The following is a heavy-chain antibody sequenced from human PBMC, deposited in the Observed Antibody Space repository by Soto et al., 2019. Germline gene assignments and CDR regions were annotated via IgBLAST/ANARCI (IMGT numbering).Heavy chain of an antibody. CDR3: ARQGSNHGPYCSYYIDV. CDR2: IYFSGST. D-gene: IGHD4-4*01. J-gene: IGHJ6*03. V-gene: IGHV4-59*08. CDR1: GGSLSSDY. Sequence: QVQLQESGPVVVKPSETLSLTCTVSGGSLSSDYWSWIWQPPGKGLEWIGYIYFSGSTKYNPSLMSRVVISVDTPNNQFSLKLSSVAAADTAVSYCARQGSNHGPYCSYYIDVWGKGTTVTVSS.